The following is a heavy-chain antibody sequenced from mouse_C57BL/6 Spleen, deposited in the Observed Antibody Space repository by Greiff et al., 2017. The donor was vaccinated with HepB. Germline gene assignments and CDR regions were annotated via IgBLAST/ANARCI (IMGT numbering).Heavy chain of an antibody. CDR3: ARGGITTVVAVDY. V-gene: IGHV1-64*01. J-gene: IGHJ2*01. Sequence: VQLQQPGAELVKPGASVKLSCKASGYTFTSYWMHWVKQRPGQGLEWIGMIHPNSGSTNYNEKFKSKATLTVDKSSSTAYMQLSSLTSEDSAVYYCARGGITTVVAVDYWGQGTTLTVSS. CDR1: GYTFTSYW. D-gene: IGHD1-1*01. CDR2: IHPNSGST.